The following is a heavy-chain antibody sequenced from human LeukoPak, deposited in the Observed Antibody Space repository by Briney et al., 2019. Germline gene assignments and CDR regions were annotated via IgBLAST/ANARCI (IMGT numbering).Heavy chain of an antibody. Sequence: GASVKVSCKASGYTFTSYYMHWVRQAPGQGLEWMGIINPSGGSTSYAQKFQGRVTMTRDTSTSTVYMELSSLRSEDTAVYYCAREDRDYGYYQGDAFGIWGQGTMVTVSS. V-gene: IGHV1-46*01. J-gene: IGHJ3*02. D-gene: IGHD4-17*01. CDR2: INPSGGST. CDR3: AREDRDYGYYQGDAFGI. CDR1: GYTFTSYY.